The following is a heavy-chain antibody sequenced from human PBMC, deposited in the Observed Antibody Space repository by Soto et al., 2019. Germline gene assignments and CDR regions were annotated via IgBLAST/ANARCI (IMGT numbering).Heavy chain of an antibody. CDR1: GFTFSSYD. Sequence: PGGSLRLSCAASGFTFSSYDMHWVRQATGKGLEWVSAIGTAGDPYYPGSVKGRFTISRENAKNSLYLQMNSLRAGDTAVYYCERDRLVRDYYCGMDVWGQGTTVIVSS. J-gene: IGHJ6*02. D-gene: IGHD6-19*01. CDR2: IGTAGDP. V-gene: IGHV3-13*05. CDR3: ERDRLVRDYYCGMDV.